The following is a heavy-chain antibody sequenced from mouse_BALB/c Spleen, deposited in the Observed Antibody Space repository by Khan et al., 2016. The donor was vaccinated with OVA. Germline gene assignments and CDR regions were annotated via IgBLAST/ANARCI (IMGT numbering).Heavy chain of an antibody. V-gene: IGHV1-74*01. CDR2: IDPYDSET. Sequence: VQLQQSGTELVRPGTSVKLSCKASGYTFTSYWMNWIKQRPAQGLEWIGRIDPYDSETHYNQKFKDKATLTVDKSSNTAYMQITSLTSEDSAVYYCAINPFSYWGQGTLVTVSA. J-gene: IGHJ3*01. CDR3: AINPFSY. CDR1: GYTFTSYW.